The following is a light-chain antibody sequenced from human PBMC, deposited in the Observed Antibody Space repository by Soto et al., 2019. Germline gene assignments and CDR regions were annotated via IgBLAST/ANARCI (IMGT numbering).Light chain of an antibody. Sequence: DIKITQSPSTLSASVGDRVTINCRASQSISSWLAWYQQKPGKAPKLLIYDASSLESGVPSRFSGSGSWTEFTLTISSLQPDDFATYYCQQSNGFGPGTKLDVK. CDR2: DAS. CDR1: QSISSW. CDR3: QQSNG. V-gene: IGKV1-5*01. J-gene: IGKJ2*01.